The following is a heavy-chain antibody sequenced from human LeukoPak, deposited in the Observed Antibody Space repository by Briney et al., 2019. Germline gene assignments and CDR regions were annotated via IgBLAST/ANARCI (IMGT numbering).Heavy chain of an antibody. Sequence: PGGSLRLSCAASGFTFDDYGMSWVRQAPGKGLEWVSGINWNGGSTVYADSVKGRFTISRDNAQNSLYLQMNSLRAEDTALYHCARNRARYWRYSSSWLPRQGAFDIWGQGTMVTVSS. CDR3: ARNRARYWRYSSSWLPRQGAFDI. D-gene: IGHD6-13*01. CDR2: INWNGGST. CDR1: GFTFDDYG. V-gene: IGHV3-20*01. J-gene: IGHJ3*02.